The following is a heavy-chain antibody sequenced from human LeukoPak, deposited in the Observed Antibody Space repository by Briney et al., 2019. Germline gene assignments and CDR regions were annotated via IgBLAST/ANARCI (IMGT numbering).Heavy chain of an antibody. D-gene: IGHD3-10*01. CDR1: GFSFSSYG. J-gene: IGHJ4*02. Sequence: PGGSLRLSCAASGFSFSSYGMHWVRQAPGKGLEWVAVISYDGSNKYYADSVKGRLTISRDNSKNTLYLQMNSLRADDTAVYYCAKMSGVVWFRELRLPFDSWGQGTVLTVSS. V-gene: IGHV3-30*18. CDR3: AKMSGVVWFRELRLPFDS. CDR2: ISYDGSNK.